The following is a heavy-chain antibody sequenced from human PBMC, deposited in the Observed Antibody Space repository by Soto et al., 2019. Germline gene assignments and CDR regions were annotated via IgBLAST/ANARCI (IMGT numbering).Heavy chain of an antibody. Sequence: QVQLQESGPGLVKPSQTLSLTCTVSGGSISSGGYYWSWIRQHPGKGLEWIGYIYYSGSSYYNPSLHIRVTISVDTSKNQFSLKLSSVTAADTAVYYCARGSLWFGELFQRFDYWGQGTLVTVSS. V-gene: IGHV4-31*03. J-gene: IGHJ4*02. CDR2: IYYSGSS. CDR1: GGSISSGGYY. D-gene: IGHD3-10*01. CDR3: ARGSLWFGELFQRFDY.